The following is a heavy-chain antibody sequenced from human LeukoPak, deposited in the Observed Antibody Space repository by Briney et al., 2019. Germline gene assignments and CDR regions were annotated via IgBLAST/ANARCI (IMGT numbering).Heavy chain of an antibody. Sequence: GGSLRLSCAASEFTFSSYEMNWVRQAPGKGLEWISFISSRGSSIYYADSVKGRFTISRDNAKNSLYLQMNSLRAEDTAVYYCARDSSGCFDYWGQGTLVTVSS. CDR3: ARDSSGCFDY. CDR1: EFTFSSYE. D-gene: IGHD6-19*01. CDR2: ISSRGSSI. J-gene: IGHJ4*02. V-gene: IGHV3-48*03.